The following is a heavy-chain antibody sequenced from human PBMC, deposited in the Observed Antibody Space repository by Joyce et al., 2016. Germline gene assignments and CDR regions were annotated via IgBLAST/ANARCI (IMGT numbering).Heavy chain of an antibody. CDR1: GGSISSSSYY. D-gene: IGHD3-10*01. J-gene: IGHJ4*02. CDR3: ARDVLMVRGPLDY. V-gene: IGHV4-39*07. Sequence: QLQLQESGPGLVKPSETLSLTCTVSGGSISSSSYYWGWIRQPPGKGLEWIGSIYYSGGTYYNPSLKSRVTISVDTSKNQISLKLSSVTAADTAVYYCARDVLMVRGPLDYWGQGTLVSVSS. CDR2: IYYSGGT.